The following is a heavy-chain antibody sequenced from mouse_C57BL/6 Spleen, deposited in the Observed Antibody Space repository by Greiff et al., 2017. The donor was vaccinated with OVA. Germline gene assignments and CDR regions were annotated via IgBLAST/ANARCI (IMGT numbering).Heavy chain of an antibody. V-gene: IGHV1-55*01. D-gene: IGHD2-12*01. CDR1: GYTFTSYW. J-gene: IGHJ3*01. CDR2: IYPGSGST. Sequence: QVQLQQPGAELVKPGASVKMSCKASGYTFTSYWITWVKQRPGQGLEWIGDIYPGSGSTNYNQKFKSKATLTVDTSSSTAYMQRRSLTSEDTAVYDCARTIYKCYYWCADWGQGTSVTVSA. CDR3: ARTIYKCYYWCAD.